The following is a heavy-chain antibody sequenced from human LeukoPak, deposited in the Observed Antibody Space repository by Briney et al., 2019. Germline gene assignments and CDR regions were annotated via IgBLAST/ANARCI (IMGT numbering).Heavy chain of an antibody. CDR1: GYSISSGYY. D-gene: IGHD3-22*01. J-gene: IGHJ6*03. V-gene: IGHV4-38-2*02. CDR2: INHSGST. Sequence: SETLSLTCTVSGYSISSGYYWGWIRQPPGKGLEWIGEINHSGSTNYNPSLKSRVTISVDTSKNQFSLKLSSVTAADTAVYYCARNSESSGYYYYYYMDVWGKGTTVTISS. CDR3: ARNSESSGYYYYYYMDV.